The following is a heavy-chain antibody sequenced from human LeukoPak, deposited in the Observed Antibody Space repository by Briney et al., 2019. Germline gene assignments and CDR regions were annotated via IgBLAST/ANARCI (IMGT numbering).Heavy chain of an antibody. D-gene: IGHD4-23*01. Sequence: PGGSLRLSCAASGFTVSSNYMSWVRQAPGKGLEWVSVIYSGGSTYYADSVKGRFTISRDNSKNTLYLQMNSLRAEDTAVYYCAGGQTTVVGLLDYWGQGTLVTVSS. J-gene: IGHJ4*02. CDR3: AGGQTTVVGLLDY. CDR2: IYSGGST. V-gene: IGHV3-53*01. CDR1: GFTVSSNY.